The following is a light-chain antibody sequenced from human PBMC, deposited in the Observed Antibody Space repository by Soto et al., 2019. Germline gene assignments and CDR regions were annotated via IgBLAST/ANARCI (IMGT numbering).Light chain of an antibody. CDR2: AAS. Sequence: EIVLTQSPGTLSLSPGERATLSCRASQTIMSSYVAWYQQKPGQPPRLRIYAASSRAAGIPDRFSGSGSTSDFTLTIIRLEPADFAVYYCLQYGSSPPWTFGQGTKVEVK. V-gene: IGKV3-20*01. J-gene: IGKJ1*01. CDR1: QTIMSSY. CDR3: LQYGSSPPWT.